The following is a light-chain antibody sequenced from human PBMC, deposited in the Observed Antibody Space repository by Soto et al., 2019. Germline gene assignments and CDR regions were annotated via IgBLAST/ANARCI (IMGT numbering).Light chain of an antibody. CDR1: SSNIGSNT. J-gene: IGLJ1*01. CDR3: AAWDDSLHGYV. Sequence: QSVLTQPASASGTPGQRVTISCSGSSSNIGSNTVNWYQQLPGTAPKLLIYGNNQRPSGVPDRFSGSKSGTSASLAISWLQSEDEADYYCAAWDDSLHGYVFGTGTKVTVL. CDR2: GNN. V-gene: IGLV1-44*01.